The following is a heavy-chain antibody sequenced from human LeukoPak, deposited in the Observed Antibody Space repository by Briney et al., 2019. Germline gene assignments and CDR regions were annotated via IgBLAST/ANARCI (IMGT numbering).Heavy chain of an antibody. D-gene: IGHD2-21*02. CDR1: GDSVSSNSVT. Sequence: SQTLSLTCAISGDSVSSNSVTWNWIRQSPSRGLEWLGRTYYRSTWYNDYAVSVRGRITVNPDTSKNQFSLHLNSVTPEDTAVYSCARRLTQHDCFDPWGQGILVTVSS. CDR2: TYYRSTWYN. V-gene: IGHV6-1*01. CDR3: ARRLTQHDCFDP. J-gene: IGHJ5*02.